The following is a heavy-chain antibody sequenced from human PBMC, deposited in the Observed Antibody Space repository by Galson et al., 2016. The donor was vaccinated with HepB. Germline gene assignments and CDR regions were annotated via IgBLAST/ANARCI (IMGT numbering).Heavy chain of an antibody. D-gene: IGHD3-22*01. J-gene: IGHJ3*01. Sequence: SLRLSCAASGFVFSDYFMSWIRQVPGKGLEWVSFISDSGSSRLYADSVKGRFTISRDTAKNSVYLQMNGLRVEDTAVYYCAREVLFSMGYYDVFDLWGQGTMVTVSP. CDR3: AREVLFSMGYYDVFDL. CDR2: ISDSGSSR. CDR1: GFVFSDYF. V-gene: IGHV3-11*01.